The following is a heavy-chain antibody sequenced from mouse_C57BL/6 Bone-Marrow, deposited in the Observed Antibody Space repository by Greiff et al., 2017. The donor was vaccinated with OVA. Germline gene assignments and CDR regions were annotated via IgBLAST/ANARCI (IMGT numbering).Heavy chain of an antibody. D-gene: IGHD1-1*01. CDR3: ARRHSGSSYNG. CDR1: GYTFTGYW. V-gene: IGHV1-50*01. CDR2: IDPSDSYT. Sequence: QVQLQQPGAELVKPGASVKLSCKASGYTFTGYWLQWVKQRPGQGLEWIGEIDPSDSYTNYNQKFKGKATLTVDTSSSTAYMQLSSLTSEDSAVYYWARRHSGSSYNGWGTGTTLTVSS. J-gene: IGHJ2*01.